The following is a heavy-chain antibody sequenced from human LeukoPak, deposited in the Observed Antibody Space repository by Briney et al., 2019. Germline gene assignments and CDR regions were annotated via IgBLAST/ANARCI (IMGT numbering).Heavy chain of an antibody. Sequence: ASVKVSCKASGYTFNSYYMHWVRQAPGQGLEWMGIINPSGGSTSYAQKFQGRVTMTRDTSTSTVYMELSSLRSEDTAVYYCAREGSVRAAAGEWGSPPRSKYFDYWGQGTLVTVSS. D-gene: IGHD6-13*01. CDR1: GYTFNSYY. CDR2: INPSGGST. V-gene: IGHV1-46*02. CDR3: AREGSVRAAAGEWGSPPRSKYFDY. J-gene: IGHJ4*02.